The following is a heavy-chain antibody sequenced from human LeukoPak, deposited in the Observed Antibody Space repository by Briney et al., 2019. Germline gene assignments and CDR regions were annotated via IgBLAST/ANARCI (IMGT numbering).Heavy chain of an antibody. CDR3: ATMVRGVIIGYFDY. V-gene: IGHV1-2*02. Sequence: ASVKVSCKASGYTFTGYYMHWVRQAPGQGLEWMGWINPNSGDTNYAQKFQGRVTMTRDTSISTAYMELSRLRSDDTAVYYCATMVRGVIIGYFDYWGQGTLVTVSS. CDR2: INPNSGDT. D-gene: IGHD3-10*01. CDR1: GYTFTGYY. J-gene: IGHJ4*02.